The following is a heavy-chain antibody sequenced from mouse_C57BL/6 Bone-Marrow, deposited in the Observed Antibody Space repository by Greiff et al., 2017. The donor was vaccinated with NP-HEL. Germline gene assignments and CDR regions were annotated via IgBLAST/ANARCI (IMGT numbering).Heavy chain of an antibody. Sequence: VQLVESGPELVKPGASVKISCKASGYAFSSSWMNWVKQRPGKGLEWIGRIYPGDGDTNYNGKFKGKATLTADKSSSTAYMQLSSLTSEDSAVYFCAMRGAGFDYWGQGTTLTVSS. CDR3: AMRGAGFDY. CDR2: IYPGDGDT. D-gene: IGHD3-3*01. V-gene: IGHV1-82*01. J-gene: IGHJ2*01. CDR1: GYAFSSSW.